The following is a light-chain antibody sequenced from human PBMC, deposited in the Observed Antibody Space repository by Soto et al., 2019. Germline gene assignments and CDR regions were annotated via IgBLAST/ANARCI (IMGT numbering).Light chain of an antibody. CDR3: QQRCNWPT. CDR1: QSISFY. Sequence: EIVLTQSPATLSLSPGERATLSCRASQSISFYLTWYQHKPGQXPXXLIYDASNRATGIPARFSGIGYGTEFTLTISSLDPEDFAVYDCQQRCNWPTFGRGTRLDIK. CDR2: DAS. J-gene: IGKJ5*01. V-gene: IGKV3-11*01.